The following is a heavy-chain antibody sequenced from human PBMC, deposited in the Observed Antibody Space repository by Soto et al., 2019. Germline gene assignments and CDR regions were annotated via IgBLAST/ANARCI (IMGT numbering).Heavy chain of an antibody. D-gene: IGHD3-3*01. CDR1: GFTFSSYS. J-gene: IGHJ6*02. CDR3: ASTSYYDPSASGMDV. V-gene: IGHV3-21*01. Sequence: PGGCLRLSSAASGFTFSSYSMNWVRQAPGKGLEWVSSISSSSSYIYYADSVKGRFTISRDNAKNSLYLQMNSLRAEDTAVYYCASTSYYDPSASGMDVWGQGTTVTVSS. CDR2: ISSSSSYI.